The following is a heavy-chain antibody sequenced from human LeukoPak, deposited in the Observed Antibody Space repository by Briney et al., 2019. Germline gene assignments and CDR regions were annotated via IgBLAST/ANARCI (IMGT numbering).Heavy chain of an antibody. CDR2: IYYSGST. J-gene: IGHJ4*02. CDR1: GGSISSGDYY. D-gene: IGHD6-13*01. CDR3: ARLNIAAAGTVDY. V-gene: IGHV4-30-4*08. Sequence: PSETLSLTCTVSGGSISSGDYYWSWIRQPPGKGLEWIGYIYYSGSTYYNPSLKSRVTISVDTSKNQFSLKLSSVTAADTAVYYCARLNIAAAGTVDYWGQGTLVTVSS.